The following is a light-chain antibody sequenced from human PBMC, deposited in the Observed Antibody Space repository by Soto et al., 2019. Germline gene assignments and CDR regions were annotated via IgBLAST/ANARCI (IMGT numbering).Light chain of an antibody. CDR2: DAS. J-gene: IGKJ1*01. Sequence: EIVLTQSPGTLSLSPGERATLSSRASQSVSSYLAWYQQKPGQAPRLLIYDASNRATGIPARFSGSGPGTDFTLTISSLEPEDFAVYYCQQRSNWPWTFGQGTKVDIK. CDR1: QSVSSY. CDR3: QQRSNWPWT. V-gene: IGKV3-11*01.